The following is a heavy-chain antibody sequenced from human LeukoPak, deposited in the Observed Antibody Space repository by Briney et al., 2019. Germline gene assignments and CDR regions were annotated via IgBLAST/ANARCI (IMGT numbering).Heavy chain of an antibody. J-gene: IGHJ4*02. CDR2: FHHSGTT. V-gene: IGHV4-34*01. D-gene: IGHD3-10*02. Sequence: SETLSLTCTVYGASFTAYSWSWLRQTPGRGLEWIGDFHHSGTTKFKPSLKSRVTLSGDTSKKQFSLKLNSVTAADTAVYYCARLPLGVFGESLNFDYWGQGTLVTVSS. CDR3: ARLPLGVFGESLNFDY. CDR1: GASFTAYS.